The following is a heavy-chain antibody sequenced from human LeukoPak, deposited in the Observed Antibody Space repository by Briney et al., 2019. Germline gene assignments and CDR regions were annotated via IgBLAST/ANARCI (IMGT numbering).Heavy chain of an antibody. D-gene: IGHD3-22*01. CDR1: GFTFSSYA. CDR3: AKGAYYYDSSGYPFDY. V-gene: IGHV3-23*01. Sequence: GGSLRLSCAASGFTFSSYAMSWVRQAPGKGLEWVSAISGSGGSTYYADSVKGRFTISRDNSKNTLYLQMNSLRAVDTAVYYCAKGAYYYDSSGYPFDYWGQGTLVTVSS. J-gene: IGHJ4*02. CDR2: ISGSGGST.